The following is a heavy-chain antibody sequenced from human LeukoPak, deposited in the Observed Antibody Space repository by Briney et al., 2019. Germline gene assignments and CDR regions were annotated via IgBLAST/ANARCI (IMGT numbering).Heavy chain of an antibody. D-gene: IGHD1-26*01. CDR1: GGSISGGTYY. J-gene: IGHJ4*02. V-gene: IGHV4-61*02. CDR3: AGDTVGATDY. Sequence: SETLSLTCTVSGGSISGGTYYWSWIRQPAGKGLEWIGRIYTSGSTNYNPSLKSRVTISVDTSKNQFSLKLNSVTAADTALYYCAGDTVGATDYWGQGTLVTVSS. CDR2: IYTSGST.